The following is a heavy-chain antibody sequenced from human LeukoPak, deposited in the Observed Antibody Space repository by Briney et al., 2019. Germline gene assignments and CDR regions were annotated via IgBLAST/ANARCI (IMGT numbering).Heavy chain of an antibody. CDR1: GGSINNYY. J-gene: IGHJ5*01. D-gene: IGHD3-22*01. CDR3: ARGPYYDSSGFDC. Sequence: KSWETLSLTCTVSGGSINNYYWSWIRQPPGKGLEWIGYIYYSGSTNYKPSLKSRVTISVDRSRNQFSLKLSSVTAADTAVYYCARGPYYDSSGFDCWGQGTLVTVSS. V-gene: IGHV4-59*01. CDR2: IYYSGST.